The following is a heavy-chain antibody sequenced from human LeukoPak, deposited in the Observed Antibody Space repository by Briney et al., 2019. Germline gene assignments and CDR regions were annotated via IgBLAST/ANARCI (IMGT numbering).Heavy chain of an antibody. J-gene: IGHJ4*02. V-gene: IGHV4-61*02. CDR1: GNSISSGDNY. CDR2: IYTSGST. CDR3: ARASYSYDINGWVPFDY. Sequence: SETLSLTCTVSGNSISSGDNYWSWIRQPAGKGLEWIGRIYTSGSTDYNPSLKSRVTILGDTSKNQFSLRLSSVTAADTAVYYCARASYSYDINGWVPFDYWGQGTLVTVSS. D-gene: IGHD3-22*01.